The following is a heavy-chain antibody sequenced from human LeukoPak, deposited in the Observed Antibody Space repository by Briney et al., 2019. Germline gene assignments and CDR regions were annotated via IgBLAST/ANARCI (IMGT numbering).Heavy chain of an antibody. V-gene: IGHV3-30*18. CDR1: GFTFSNYG. CDR3: AKEEGAFASTALDI. J-gene: IGHJ3*02. D-gene: IGHD1-26*01. CDR2: ISHDGTVK. Sequence: GGSLSLSCAASGFTFSNYGMQWVRQAPGKGLEWMAVISHDGTVKYYGDSVKGRITISRDNSKNTLYLQMNSLRTEDTAVYYCAKEEGAFASTALDIWGQGTMVTVSS.